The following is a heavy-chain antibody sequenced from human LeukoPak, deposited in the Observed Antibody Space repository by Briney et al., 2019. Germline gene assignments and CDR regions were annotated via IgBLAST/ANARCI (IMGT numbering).Heavy chain of an antibody. CDR2: INHSGST. D-gene: IGHD3-10*01. CDR1: GGSFSGYY. J-gene: IGHJ4*02. Sequence: PSETLSLTCAVYGGSFSGYYWSWIRQPPGKGLEWIGEINHSGSTNYNPSLKSRVTISVDTSKNQFSLKLSSVTAADTAVYYCARGHVIFVRLYGSGSYVDYWGQGTLVTVSS. V-gene: IGHV4-34*01. CDR3: ARGHVIFVRLYGSGSYVDY.